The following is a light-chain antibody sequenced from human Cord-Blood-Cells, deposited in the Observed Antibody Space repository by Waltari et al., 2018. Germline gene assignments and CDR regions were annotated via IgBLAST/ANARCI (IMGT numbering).Light chain of an antibody. Sequence: QSVLTQPTSASGTPGQRVSIACYLSSSNIVSRDVTWYQHLPGTAPKLRIYSNNQRPSGVPVRFYGSTSGTSASLAISGLQSEDEADYYCAAWDDSLNGCVFCGGTKLTVL. J-gene: IGLJ3*02. CDR3: AAWDDSLNGCV. CDR1: SSNIVSRD. V-gene: IGLV1-44*01. CDR2: SNN.